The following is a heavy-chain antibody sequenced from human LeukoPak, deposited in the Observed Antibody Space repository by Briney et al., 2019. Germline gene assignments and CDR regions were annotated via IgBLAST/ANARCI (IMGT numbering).Heavy chain of an antibody. V-gene: IGHV1-24*01. D-gene: IGHD3-10*01. J-gene: IGHJ3*02. CDR2: FDPEDGET. Sequence: GASVKVSCKVSGYTLTELSMHWVRQAPGKGLEWMGGFDPEDGETIYAQKFQGTVTMTEDTSTDKTYMELSSLRCEDTAAYYCASGYGSGSYYDAFDIWGQGTLVTVSS. CDR1: GYTLTELS. CDR3: ASGYGSGSYYDAFDI.